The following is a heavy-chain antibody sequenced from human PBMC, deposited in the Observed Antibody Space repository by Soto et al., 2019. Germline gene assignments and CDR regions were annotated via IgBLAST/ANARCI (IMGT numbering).Heavy chain of an antibody. CDR1: GFSLNSYA. CDR2: ISYDGSNK. CDR3: ESDCSSHTCYRQGGMDV. V-gene: IGHV3-30-3*01. D-gene: IGHD2-2*02. J-gene: IGHJ6*02. Sequence: QVQLVESGGGVVQPGRSLTLSCAASGFSLNSYAMHWVRQAPGKGLEWVAVISYDGSNKFYGDSVKGRFTISRDNSKNTVYLQMGSLRTEDAAVYYCESDCSSHTCYRQGGMDVWGQGNTVTVSS.